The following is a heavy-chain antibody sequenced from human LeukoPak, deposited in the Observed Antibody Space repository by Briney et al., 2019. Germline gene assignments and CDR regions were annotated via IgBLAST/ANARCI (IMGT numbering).Heavy chain of an antibody. J-gene: IGHJ3*02. CDR3: ARVHRLVPGPFHI. V-gene: IGHV4-59*01. CDR2: IYYSGST. CDR1: GGSISSNY. D-gene: IGHD6-6*01. Sequence: PSETLSLTCTVPGGSISSNYWSWIRQPPGKGLEWIGNIYYSGSTNYNPSLKSRVTISVDTSKNQFSLHLRSVTAADTAVFYCARVHRLVPGPFHIWGQGTMVIVSS.